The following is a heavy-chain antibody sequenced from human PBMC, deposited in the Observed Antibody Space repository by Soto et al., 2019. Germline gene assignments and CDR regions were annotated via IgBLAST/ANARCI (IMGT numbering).Heavy chain of an antibody. CDR3: ARHAGTDSCGDIDV. CDR2: VIPILGTT. CDR1: GGSFSTYA. Sequence: QVQLVQSGAEVKKPGSSVKVSCKASGGSFSTYAISWVRHAPGQGLEWMGGVIPILGTTNNAQKFQDRVTITANKSTGTAYMELASLRSVDTAVYYCARHAGTDSCGDIDVWGQGTTVTVSS. V-gene: IGHV1-69*14. J-gene: IGHJ6*02. D-gene: IGHD2-15*01.